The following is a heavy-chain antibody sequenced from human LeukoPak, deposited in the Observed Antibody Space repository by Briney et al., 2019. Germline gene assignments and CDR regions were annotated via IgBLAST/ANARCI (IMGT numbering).Heavy chain of an antibody. CDR1: GFSFSDAW. J-gene: IGHJ4*02. D-gene: IGHD3-10*01. CDR2: IESKTDGGTT. V-gene: IGHV3-15*04. CDR3: TTYGSGRKFDY. Sequence: GGSLRLPCAASGFSFSDAWMSWVRQIPGKGLEWVGRIESKTDGGTTDYAAPVKGRFTISRDDSTNTLYLQMNSLKSEDTAVYYCTTYGSGRKFDYWGQGILVTVSS.